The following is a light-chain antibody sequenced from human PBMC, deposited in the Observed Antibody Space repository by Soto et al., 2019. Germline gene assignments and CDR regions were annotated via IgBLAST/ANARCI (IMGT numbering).Light chain of an antibody. CDR2: EDT. CDR1: SSDVGSYNL. CDR3: CSYAGSSTYV. V-gene: IGLV2-23*01. Sequence: QSALTQPASVSGSPGQSITISCTGTSSDVGSYNLVSWYQQHPGKAPKLMIYEDTKRPSGVSNRFSGSKSANTASLTISGLQAEDEADYYCCSYAGSSTYVFGTGTQLTVL. J-gene: IGLJ1*01.